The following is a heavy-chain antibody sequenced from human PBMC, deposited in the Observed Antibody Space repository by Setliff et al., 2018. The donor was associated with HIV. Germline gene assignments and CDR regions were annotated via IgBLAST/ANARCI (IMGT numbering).Heavy chain of an antibody. Sequence: ASVKVSCKASGYTFNNYGISWVRQAPGQGLEWMGWINTHSDYTNYARNVQGRVTVTMDTSTSTAYMELRSLKSDDTAVYYCARGKTWLRFLDYWGQGTLVTVSS. D-gene: IGHD5-12*01. CDR2: INTHSDYT. J-gene: IGHJ4*02. V-gene: IGHV1-18*01. CDR3: ARGKTWLRFLDY. CDR1: GYTFNNYG.